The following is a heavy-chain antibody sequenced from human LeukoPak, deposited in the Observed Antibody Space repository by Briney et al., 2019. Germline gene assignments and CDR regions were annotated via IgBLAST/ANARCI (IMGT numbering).Heavy chain of an antibody. CDR2: ISGSGGST. CDR1: GFTFSSYA. D-gene: IGHD5-12*01. V-gene: IGHV3-23*01. CDR3: AKDDTSYEGYFHH. Sequence: GGSLRLSCAASGFTFSSYAMSWVRQAPGQGLEWVSAISGSGGSTYYADSVKGRFTISRDNSKNTLYLQMDSLRAEDTAVYYCAKDDTSYEGYFHHWGQGTLVTVSS. J-gene: IGHJ1*01.